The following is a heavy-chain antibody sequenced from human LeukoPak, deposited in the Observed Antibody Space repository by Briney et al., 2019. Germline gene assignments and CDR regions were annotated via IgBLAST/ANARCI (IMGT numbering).Heavy chain of an antibody. Sequence: ASAKVSCKASGYTFTGYYMHWVRQAPGQGLEWMGWINPNSGGTNYAQKFQGRVTMTRGTSISTAYMELSRLRSDDTAVYYCAREESVNFVVWHWGQGTLVTVSS. V-gene: IGHV1-2*02. CDR3: AREESVNFVVWH. J-gene: IGHJ4*02. CDR2: INPNSGGT. D-gene: IGHD3-16*01. CDR1: GYTFTGYY.